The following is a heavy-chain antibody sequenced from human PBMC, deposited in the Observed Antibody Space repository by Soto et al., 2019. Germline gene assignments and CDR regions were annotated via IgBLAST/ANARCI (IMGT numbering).Heavy chain of an antibody. CDR1: GFSFSIFW. CDR2: INGGGSSA. CDR3: TRGGGYSGYDPFDY. J-gene: IGHJ4*02. D-gene: IGHD5-12*01. V-gene: IGHV3-74*01. Sequence: EVQLVESGGDLVQPGGSLRLSCAASGFSFSIFWMHWVRQAPGKGLVWVSSINGGGSSADYADSVKGRFTFSRDNAKNTVYLQMNSLRAEDTAVYYCTRGGGYSGYDPFDYLGQGTLVTVSS.